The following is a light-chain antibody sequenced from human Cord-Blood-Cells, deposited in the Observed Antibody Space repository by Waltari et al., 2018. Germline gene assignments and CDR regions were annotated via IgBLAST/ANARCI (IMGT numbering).Light chain of an antibody. V-gene: IGLV2-14*01. CDR3: SSYTSSSTYVV. J-gene: IGLJ2*01. Sequence: QSALTQPASVSGSPGQSITIPCPGTSSDVGGYNYVSWYQQHPGKAPKLMIYDVSNRPSGVSNRFSGSKSGNTASLTISGLQAEDEADYYCSSYTSSSTYVVFGGGTKLTVL. CDR2: DVS. CDR1: SSDVGGYNY.